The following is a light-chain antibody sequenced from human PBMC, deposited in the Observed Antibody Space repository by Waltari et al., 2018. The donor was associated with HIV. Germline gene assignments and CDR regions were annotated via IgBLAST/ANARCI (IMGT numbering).Light chain of an antibody. V-gene: IGLV2-23*01. CDR3: CSYAGSSYWV. Sequence: QSALTQPASVSGSPGKSITISCTGTSSDVGCYNLVSWYQQHPGKAPKLMIYEGSKRPSGVSNRFSGSKSGNTASLTISGLQAEDEADYYCCSYAGSSYWVFGGGTKLTVL. CDR2: EGS. J-gene: IGLJ3*02. CDR1: SSDVGCYNL.